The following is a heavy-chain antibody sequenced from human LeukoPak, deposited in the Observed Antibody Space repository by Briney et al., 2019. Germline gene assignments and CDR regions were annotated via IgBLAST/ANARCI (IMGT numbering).Heavy chain of an antibody. CDR3: TKGDYYDSNGSSFDY. CDR2: ISTSGSYI. D-gene: IGHD3-22*01. CDR1: GFTFSSYS. J-gene: IGHJ4*02. Sequence: PGGSLRLSCAASGFTFSSYSMNWVRQAPGKGLEWVSSISTSGSYIYSADSVKGRFTISRDNAKNSLYLQLNSLRAEDMALYYCTKGDYYDSNGSSFDYWGQGTLVTVSS. V-gene: IGHV3-21*04.